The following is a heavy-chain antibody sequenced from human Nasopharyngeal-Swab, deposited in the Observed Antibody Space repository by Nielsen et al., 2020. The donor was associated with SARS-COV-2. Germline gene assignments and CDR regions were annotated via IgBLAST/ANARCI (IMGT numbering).Heavy chain of an antibody. CDR2: IKQDGSEK. J-gene: IGHJ6*02. CDR1: GFTFSSYW. Sequence: GESLKISCAASGFTFSSYWMSWVRQAPGKGLEWVANIKQDGSEKYYVDSGKGRFTISRDNAKNSLYLQMNSLRAEDTAVYYCARVGTGYGMDVWGQGTTVTVSS. V-gene: IGHV3-7*01. CDR3: ARVGTGYGMDV. D-gene: IGHD6-13*01.